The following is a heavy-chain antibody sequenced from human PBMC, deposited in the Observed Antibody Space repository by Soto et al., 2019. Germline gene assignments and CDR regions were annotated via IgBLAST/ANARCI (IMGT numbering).Heavy chain of an antibody. Sequence: PSETLCVTCTVSVGSISSGDYYWSWIRQPPGKGLEWIGYIYYSGSTYYNPSLKSRVTISVDTSKNQFSLKLSSVTAADTAVYYCARDRVEVRGWFDPWGQGTMVTVSS. CDR3: ARDRVEVRGWFDP. V-gene: IGHV4-30-4*01. CDR1: VGSISSGDYY. CDR2: IYYSGST. D-gene: IGHD3-10*01. J-gene: IGHJ5*02.